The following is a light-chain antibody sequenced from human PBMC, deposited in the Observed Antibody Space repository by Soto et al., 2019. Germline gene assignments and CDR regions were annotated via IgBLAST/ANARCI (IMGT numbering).Light chain of an antibody. CDR2: AAS. Sequence: DIQMTQSPSSLSASVGDRVTITCRASQDIRSYLAWYQQKPGKIPKLLIYAASTLQSGVPSRFSGSGSGTDFTLTISSLQPEDVATYYCQKYNSAPKTFGQGTKLQIK. CDR1: QDIRSY. J-gene: IGKJ1*01. CDR3: QKYNSAPKT. V-gene: IGKV1-27*01.